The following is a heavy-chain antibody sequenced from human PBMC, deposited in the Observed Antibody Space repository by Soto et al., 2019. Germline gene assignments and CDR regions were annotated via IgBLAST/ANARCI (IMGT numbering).Heavy chain of an antibody. J-gene: IGHJ6*03. D-gene: IGHD3-9*01. CDR2: SNSGGSST. CDR3: ARVPTYYDILTGYSHYYYYMDV. Sequence: GGSLRLSCAASGFTFSSYAMSWVRQAPGKGLEWVSGSNSGGSSTSYADSVKGRFTISRDNAKNTLYLQMNSLRAEDTAVYYCARVPTYYDILTGYSHYYYYMDVWGKGTTVTVSS. CDR1: GFTFSSYA. V-gene: IGHV3-74*01.